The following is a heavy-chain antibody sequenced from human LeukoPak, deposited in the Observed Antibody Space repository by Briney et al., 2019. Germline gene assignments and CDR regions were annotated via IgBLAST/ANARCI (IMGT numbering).Heavy chain of an antibody. CDR1: GFTFSSYW. V-gene: IGHV3-7*01. D-gene: IGHD1-1*01. Sequence: PGGSLRLSCAASGFTFSSYWMSWVRQAPGKGLGWVANIKQDGSEKYYVDSVKGRFTISRDNAKNSLYLQMNSLRAEDTAVYYCARDRRAAGDYYYYYMDVWGKGTTVTVSS. CDR3: ARDRRAAGDYYYYYMDV. CDR2: IKQDGSEK. J-gene: IGHJ6*03.